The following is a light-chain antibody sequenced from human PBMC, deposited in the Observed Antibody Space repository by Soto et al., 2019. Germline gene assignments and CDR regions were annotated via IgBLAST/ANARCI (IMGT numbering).Light chain of an antibody. J-gene: IGKJ5*01. CDR3: QQYHNWPPIT. V-gene: IGKV3D-15*01. CDR1: QSLLHSNGYTY. Sequence: DIAMTQSPLSLPVTPGEPASISCRSSQSLLHSNGYTYLAWYQQKPGQAPRLLLYGASSRATGIPDRFSGSGSGTDFTLTISSLQSEDSAVYYCQQYHNWPPITFGQGTRLEIK. CDR2: GAS.